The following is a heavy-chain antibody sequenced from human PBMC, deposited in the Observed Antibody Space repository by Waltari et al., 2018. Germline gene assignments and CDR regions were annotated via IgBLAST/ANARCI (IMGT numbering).Heavy chain of an antibody. V-gene: IGHV4-59*01. Sequence: QVQLQESGPGLVKPSETLSLTCTVSGGSISRYYWSWIRQPPGKGLEWIGYIYYSGSTNYNPSLKSRVTISVDTSKNQFSLKLSSVTAADTAVYYCATRGAVAGTAWFDPWGQGTLVTVSS. CDR1: GGSISRYY. CDR3: ATRGAVAGTAWFDP. D-gene: IGHD6-19*01. CDR2: IYYSGST. J-gene: IGHJ5*02.